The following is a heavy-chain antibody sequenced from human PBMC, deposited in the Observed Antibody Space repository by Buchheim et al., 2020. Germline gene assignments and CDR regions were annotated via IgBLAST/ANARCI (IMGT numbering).Heavy chain of an antibody. CDR3: VRDGNIAGNFEF. D-gene: IGHD2-15*01. V-gene: IGHV3-48*04. CDR1: EFTSSNYN. Sequence: EVQLVESGGGLVQPGGSLRLSCEVSEFTSSNYNMDWVRQAPGKGLEWVSYIHASSSPIYYAASVKGRFTVSRDNAKNSLYLQMNSLSAEDTAVYYCVRDGNIAGNFEFWGQGTL. CDR2: IHASSSPI. J-gene: IGHJ4*02.